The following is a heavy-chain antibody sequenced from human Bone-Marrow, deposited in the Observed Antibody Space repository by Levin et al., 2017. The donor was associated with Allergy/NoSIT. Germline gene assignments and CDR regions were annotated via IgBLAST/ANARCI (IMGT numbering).Heavy chain of an antibody. J-gene: IGHJ6*02. V-gene: IGHV1-69*13. Sequence: SVKVSCKASGGTFSSYAISWVRQAPGQGLEWMGGIIPIFGTANYAQKFQGRVTITADESTSTAYMELSSLRSEDTAVYYCARDRGRGYSPPHGLNYYYGMDGWGQGTTVTVSS. CDR1: GGTFSSYA. D-gene: IGHD5-18*01. CDR3: ARDRGRGYSPPHGLNYYYGMDG. CDR2: IIPIFGTA.